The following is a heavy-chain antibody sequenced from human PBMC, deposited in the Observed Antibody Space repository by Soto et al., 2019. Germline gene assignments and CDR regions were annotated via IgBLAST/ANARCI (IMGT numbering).Heavy chain of an antibody. CDR2: IKSKTDGGTT. Sequence: EVQLVESGGGLVKPGGSLRLSCAASGFTFSNAWMNWVRQAPGKGLEWVGRIKSKTDGGTTDYAAPVKGRFTISRDDSKNTLYLQMNSLKTEDTAVYYCTRPGPYYYYGMDVWGQGTTVTVSS. CDR3: TRPGPYYYYGMDV. J-gene: IGHJ6*02. CDR1: GFTFSNAW. V-gene: IGHV3-15*07. D-gene: IGHD3-10*01.